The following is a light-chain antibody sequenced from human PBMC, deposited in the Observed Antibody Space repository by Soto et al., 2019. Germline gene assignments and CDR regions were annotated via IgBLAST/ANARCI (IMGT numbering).Light chain of an antibody. CDR3: CSYAGSSTFV. J-gene: IGLJ3*02. CDR2: EVS. Sequence: QSALTQPASVSGSPGQSITIACTGTSSDVGSYDLVSWYQQHPGKAPKLMIYEVSKRPSGVFNRFSGSKSANTASLTISGLQAEDEPDYYCCSYAGSSTFVFGGGTKVTVL. V-gene: IGLV2-23*02. CDR1: SSDVGSYDL.